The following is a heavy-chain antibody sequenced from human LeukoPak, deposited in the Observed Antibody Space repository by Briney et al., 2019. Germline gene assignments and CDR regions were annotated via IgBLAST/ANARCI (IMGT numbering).Heavy chain of an antibody. J-gene: IGHJ5*02. CDR3: AREGYYYGSGNNWFDP. D-gene: IGHD3-10*01. CDR2: ISYDGSNK. CDR1: GFTFSSYA. V-gene: IGHV3-30*04. Sequence: GGSLRLSCAASGFTFSSYAVHWVRQAPGKGLEWVAVISYDGSNKYYADSVKGRFTIPRDNSKNTLYLQMNSLRAEDTAVYYCAREGYYYGSGNNWFDPWGQGTLVTVSS.